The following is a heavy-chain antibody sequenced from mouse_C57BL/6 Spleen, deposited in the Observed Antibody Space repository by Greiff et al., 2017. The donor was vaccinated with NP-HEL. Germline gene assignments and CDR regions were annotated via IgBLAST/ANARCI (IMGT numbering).Heavy chain of an antibody. CDR2: IHPNSGST. CDR1: GYTFTSYW. D-gene: IGHD2-1*01. Sequence: QVQLQQPGAELVKPGASVKLSCKASGYTFTSYWMHWVKQRPGQGLEWIGMIHPNSGSTNYNEKFKSKATLTVDKSSSTAYMQLSSLTSEDSAVYYCARSDGNCFRFAYWGQGTLVTVAA. CDR3: ARSDGNCFRFAY. J-gene: IGHJ3*01. V-gene: IGHV1-64*01.